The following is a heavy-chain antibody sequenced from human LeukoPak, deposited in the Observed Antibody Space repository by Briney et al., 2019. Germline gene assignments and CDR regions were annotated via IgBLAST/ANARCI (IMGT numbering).Heavy chain of an antibody. CDR1: GGSISSYY. CDR2: IYYSGST. V-gene: IGHV4-59*01. Sequence: PSETLSLTCTVSGGSISSYYWSWIRQPPGKGLEWMGYIYYSGSTNYNPSLKSRVTISVDTSKNQFSLKLSSVTAADTAVYYCARGGDPIIDYWGQGTLVTVSS. CDR3: ARGGDPIIDY. J-gene: IGHJ4*02. D-gene: IGHD3-10*01.